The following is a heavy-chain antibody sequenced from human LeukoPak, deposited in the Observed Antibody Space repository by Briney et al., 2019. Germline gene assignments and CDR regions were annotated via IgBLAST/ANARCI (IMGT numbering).Heavy chain of an antibody. J-gene: IGHJ6*03. D-gene: IGHD6-19*01. CDR2: IYTSGST. Sequence: SETLSLTCTVSGGSISSYYWSWIRQPAGKGLEWIGRIYTSGSTNYNPSLKSRVTMSVDTSKNQFSLKLSSVTAADTAVYYWGRDGLIAVAGTPSYYYYYYMDVWGKGTTVTVSS. V-gene: IGHV4-4*07. CDR3: GRDGLIAVAGTPSYYYYYYMDV. CDR1: GGSISSYY.